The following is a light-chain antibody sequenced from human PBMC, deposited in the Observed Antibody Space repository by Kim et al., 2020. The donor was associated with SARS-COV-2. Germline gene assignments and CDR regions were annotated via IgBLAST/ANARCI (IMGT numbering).Light chain of an antibody. V-gene: IGKV3-11*01. CDR3: QQRRNWPLT. Sequence: LSPGERATLSCRASQSLDSYLAWYQQKPGQAPRLLIYDASNRATDIPARFSGSGSGTDFTLTITSLEAEDFAVYYCQQRRNWPLTFGGGTKVDIK. J-gene: IGKJ4*01. CDR1: QSLDSY. CDR2: DAS.